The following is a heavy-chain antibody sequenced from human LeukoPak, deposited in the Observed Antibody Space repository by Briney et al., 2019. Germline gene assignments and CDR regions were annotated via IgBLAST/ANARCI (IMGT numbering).Heavy chain of an antibody. CDR3: ARQEYCSGGSCYTWFDP. J-gene: IGHJ5*02. D-gene: IGHD2-15*01. Sequence: SVKVSCKASGFTFTSSAVQWVRQARGQRLEWIGWIVVGSGNTNYAQKFQERVTITRDMSTSTAYMELSSLRSEDTAMYYCARQEYCSGGSCYTWFDPWGQGTLVTVSS. CDR1: GFTFTSSA. CDR2: IVVGSGNT. V-gene: IGHV1-58*01.